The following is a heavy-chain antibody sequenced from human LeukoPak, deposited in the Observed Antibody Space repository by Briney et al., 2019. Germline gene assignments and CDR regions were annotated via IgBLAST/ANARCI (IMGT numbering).Heavy chain of an antibody. CDR1: GFTFSSYA. V-gene: IGHV3-23*01. Sequence: PGGSLRLSCAASGFTFSSYAMSWVRQAPGKGLEWVSAISGSGGSTYYADSVKGRFTISRDNAKNSLYLQMNSLGAEDTAVYYCARDFRYGSVTESWGQGTLVTVSS. J-gene: IGHJ4*02. CDR2: ISGSGGST. CDR3: ARDFRYGSVTES. D-gene: IGHD3-10*01.